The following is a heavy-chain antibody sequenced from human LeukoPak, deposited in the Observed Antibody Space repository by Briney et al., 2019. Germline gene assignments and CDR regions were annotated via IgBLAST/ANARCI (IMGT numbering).Heavy chain of an antibody. CDR1: GFTFSSYA. J-gene: IGHJ4*02. CDR3: ARARGSSWPFDY. CDR2: ISSSNSYI. V-gene: IGHV3-21*01. Sequence: GGPLRLSCAASGFTFSSYAMNWVRQAPGKGLEWVSCISSSNSYIYNADSVKGRFTISRDNAKNSLNLQMNSLRAEDTAVYYCARARGSSWPFDYWGQGTLVTVSS. D-gene: IGHD6-13*01.